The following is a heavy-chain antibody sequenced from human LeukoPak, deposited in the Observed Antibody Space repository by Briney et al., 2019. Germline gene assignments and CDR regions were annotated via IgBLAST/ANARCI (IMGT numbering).Heavy chain of an antibody. CDR2: ISDSGGKT. CDR1: GFTFSTYG. Sequence: GGSLRLSCAASGFTFSTYGMNWVRQAPGKGLEWVSAISDSGGKTYYADSMKGRFTISRDNSKNTLYLQMNSLRAEDTAVYYCAKHGSGRYFDYWGQGTLVTVSS. CDR3: AKHGSGRYFDY. J-gene: IGHJ4*02. D-gene: IGHD6-19*01. V-gene: IGHV3-23*01.